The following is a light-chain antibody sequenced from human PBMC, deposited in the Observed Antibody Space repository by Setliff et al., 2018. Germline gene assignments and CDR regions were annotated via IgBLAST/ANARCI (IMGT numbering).Light chain of an antibody. V-gene: IGLV3-21*04. CDR3: QVWDSGSEHYV. J-gene: IGLJ1*01. CDR1: NIGGKS. CDR2: YDS. Sequence: SYELTQPPSVPVAPGKTARITCGGNNIGGKSVNWYQQKPGQAPVLVIYYDSDRPSGIPERFFGSNSGNTAILTISRVEAGDEADYYCQVWDSGSEHYVFGTGTKVTVL.